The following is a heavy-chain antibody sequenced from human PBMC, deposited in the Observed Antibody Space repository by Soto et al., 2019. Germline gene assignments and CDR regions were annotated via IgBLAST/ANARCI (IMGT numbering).Heavy chain of an antibody. CDR1: GGSFSDYY. CDR3: ARTPTRGASAWLDP. CDR2: IHPGGRV. J-gene: IGHJ5*02. Sequence: QVQLQQWGSGLLKPSETLSLTCAIYGGSFSDYYWHWIRQSPGKGLEWIGDIHPGGRVNFTPSLKSRTSLSMDTTRNQFFLTLRSVTAADTAVYFCARTPTRGASAWLDPWGRGHLVTVSS. V-gene: IGHV4-34*01. D-gene: IGHD1-26*01.